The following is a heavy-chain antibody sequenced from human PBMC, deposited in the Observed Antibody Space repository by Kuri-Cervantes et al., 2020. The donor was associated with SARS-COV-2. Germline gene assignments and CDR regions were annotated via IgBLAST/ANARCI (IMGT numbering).Heavy chain of an antibody. V-gene: IGHV1-46*01. Sequence: ASVKVSCKASGYTFTSCYMHWVRQAPGQGLEWMGIINPSGGSTSYAQKFQGRVTMTRDTSTSTVYMELSSLRSEDTAVYYCARGPYYDFWSGFDYYYYMNVWGKGTTVTVSS. CDR2: INPSGGST. CDR1: GYTFTSCY. J-gene: IGHJ6*03. D-gene: IGHD3-3*01. CDR3: ARGPYYDFWSGFDYYYYMNV.